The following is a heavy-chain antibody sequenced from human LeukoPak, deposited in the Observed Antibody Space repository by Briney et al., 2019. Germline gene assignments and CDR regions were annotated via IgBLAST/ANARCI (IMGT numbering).Heavy chain of an antibody. CDR3: ARGLRITIFGVAYFDY. D-gene: IGHD3-3*01. Sequence: TLSLTCTVSGGSISSGGYYWSWIRQHPGKGLEWIGYIYYSGSTYYNPSLKSRVTISVDTSKNQFSLILSSVTAADTAVYYCARGLRITIFGVAYFDYWGQGTLVTVSS. CDR1: GGSISSGGYY. V-gene: IGHV4-31*03. CDR2: IYYSGST. J-gene: IGHJ4*02.